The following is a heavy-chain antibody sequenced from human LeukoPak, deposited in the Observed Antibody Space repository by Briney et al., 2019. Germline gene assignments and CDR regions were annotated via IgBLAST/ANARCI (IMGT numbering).Heavy chain of an antibody. CDR3: VTYYFDSSGPKKNY. CDR1: GGSISGGGYS. CDR2: IYHSGST. V-gene: IGHV4-30-2*01. J-gene: IGHJ4*02. Sequence: SETLSLTCAVSGGSISGGGYSWSWIRQPPGKGLEWIGYIYHSGSTYYNPSLKSRVTISVDTSKKQFSLKLSSVTAADTAVYYCVTYYFDSSGPKKNYWGQGTLVTVSS. D-gene: IGHD3-22*01.